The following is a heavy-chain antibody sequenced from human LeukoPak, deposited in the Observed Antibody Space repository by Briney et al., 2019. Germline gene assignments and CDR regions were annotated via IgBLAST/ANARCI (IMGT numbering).Heavy chain of an antibody. CDR2: INPNSGGT. CDR1: GYTFTGYY. V-gene: IGHV1-2*04. J-gene: IGHJ6*02. CDR3: ATGHPDIVVVPAAMLGHYYYYYGMDV. Sequence: GASVKVSCKASGYTFTGYYMHWVRQAPGQGLEWMGWINPNSGGTNYAQKFQGWVTMTRDTSISTAYMELSRLRSDDTAVYYCATGHPDIVVVPAAMLGHYYYYYGMDVWGQGTTVTVSS. D-gene: IGHD2-2*01.